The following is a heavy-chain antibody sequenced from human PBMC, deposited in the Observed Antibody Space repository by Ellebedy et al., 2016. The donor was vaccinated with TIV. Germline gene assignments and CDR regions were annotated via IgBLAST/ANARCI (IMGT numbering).Heavy chain of an antibody. J-gene: IGHJ5*02. V-gene: IGHV3-7*04. CDR2: IKQYGSEK. CDR3: ARGMYVWFGDWFDP. Sequence: GESLKISXAVSGFSFSSPCMSSLRQAPGKGLEWVANIKQYGSEKYYVDSVKGRFTISRDNAKNSVYLQMNSLRAEDSAVYYCARGMYVWFGDWFDPWGQGILVTVSS. D-gene: IGHD3-10*01. CDR1: GFSFSSPC.